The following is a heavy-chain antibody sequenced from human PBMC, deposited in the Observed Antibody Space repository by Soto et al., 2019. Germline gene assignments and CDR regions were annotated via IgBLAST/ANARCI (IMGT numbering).Heavy chain of an antibody. V-gene: IGHV4-34*01. Sequence: LSLTCAVYGGSFSGYYWSWIRQPPGKGLEWIGEINHSGSTNYNPSLKSRVTISVDTSKNQFSLKLSSVTAADTAVYYCARGLSKGYCGSTSCYVRGKNWFDPWGQGTLVTVSS. CDR1: GGSFSGYY. D-gene: IGHD2-2*01. CDR3: ARGLSKGYCGSTSCYVRGKNWFDP. J-gene: IGHJ5*02. CDR2: INHSGST.